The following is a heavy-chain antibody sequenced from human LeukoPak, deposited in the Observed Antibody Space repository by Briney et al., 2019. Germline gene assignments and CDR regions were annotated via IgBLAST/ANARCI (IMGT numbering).Heavy chain of an antibody. CDR3: ASAGSGLY. V-gene: IGHV3-66*01. D-gene: IGHD6-19*01. CDR1: GFTVSSNY. CDR2: IDSGAGT. J-gene: IGHJ4*02. Sequence: SGGSLRLSCAASGFTVSSNYMSWVRQAPGKGLEWASVIDSGAGTYYADSVKGRFTISRDNSKNTLFLQMNSLRAEDTAVYYCASAGSGLYWGQGTLVTVSS.